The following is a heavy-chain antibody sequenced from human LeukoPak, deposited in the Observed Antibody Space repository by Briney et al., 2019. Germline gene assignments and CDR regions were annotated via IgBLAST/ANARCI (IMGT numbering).Heavy chain of an antibody. CDR1: VFSFSDYG. J-gene: IGHJ1*01. Sequence: WRSLRLSCVASVFSFSDYGMHWVRQAPGKGLEWVAVISHDGSKKYYADSVKGRFTISRDNSRNTLYLQMNSLRAEDTAVYYCAKERVDYGDYERVYFLHWGQRTMVTVSS. CDR3: AKERVDYGDYERVYFLH. V-gene: IGHV3-30*18. D-gene: IGHD4-17*01. CDR2: ISHDGSKK.